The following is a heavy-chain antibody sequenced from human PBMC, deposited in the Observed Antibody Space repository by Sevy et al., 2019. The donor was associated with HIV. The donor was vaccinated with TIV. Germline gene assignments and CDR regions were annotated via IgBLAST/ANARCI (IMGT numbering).Heavy chain of an antibody. CDR3: ARPGGYSYGLSY. V-gene: IGHV4-34*01. CDR1: GGSFSGYY. J-gene: IGHJ4*02. D-gene: IGHD5-18*01. CDR2: INHSGST. Sequence: SETLSLTCAVYGGSFSGYYWSWIRQPPGKGLEWIGEINHSGSTNYNPSLKSRVTISVDTSKNQFSLNLSSVTAADTAVYYCARPGGYSYGLSYWGQGTLVTVSS.